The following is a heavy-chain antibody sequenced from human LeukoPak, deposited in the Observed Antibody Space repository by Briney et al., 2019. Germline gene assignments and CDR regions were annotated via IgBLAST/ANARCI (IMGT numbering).Heavy chain of an antibody. Sequence: GGSLRLSCAASGFTFSAYWMHWVRQAPGKGLVWVSRIESDGTSTSYADSVKGRFTISRDNAKNTLYLQMNSLRAEDTAVYYCARGLYSGSRFDSWGQGTLVTVSS. V-gene: IGHV3-74*01. CDR2: IESDGTST. D-gene: IGHD1-26*01. CDR1: GFTFSAYW. J-gene: IGHJ4*02. CDR3: ARGLYSGSRFDS.